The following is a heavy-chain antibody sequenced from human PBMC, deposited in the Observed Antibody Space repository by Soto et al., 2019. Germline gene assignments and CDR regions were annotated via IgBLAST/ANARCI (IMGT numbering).Heavy chain of an antibody. J-gene: IGHJ4*02. CDR2: VIPMFPKA. V-gene: IGHV1-69*06. D-gene: IGHD3-22*01. CDR3: ARCHSDSSGPGYLDS. CDR1: GGTFISDA. Sequence: QVRLVQSEAEVKKAGSSVKVSCKASGGTFISDAVTWVRQAPGQGLEWMGGVIPMFPKANYAQKFQGRATITADKSTSTVYMELHSLKSEDTALYYCARCHSDSSGPGYLDSWGKGTLVTVTS.